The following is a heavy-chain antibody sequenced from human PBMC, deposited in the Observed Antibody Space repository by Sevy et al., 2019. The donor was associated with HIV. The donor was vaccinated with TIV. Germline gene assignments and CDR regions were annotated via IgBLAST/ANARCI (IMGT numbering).Heavy chain of an antibody. CDR3: ARGAMTTVTRGYYYGMDV. CDR1: GYTFTNYG. CDR2: ISAYNGNT. Sequence: ASVKVSCKASGYTFTNYGITWVRQAPGQGLEWMGWISAYNGNTNYAQKLQGRVTMTTDTSTSTAYMELSSLRSEDTAVYYCARGAMTTVTRGYYYGMDVWGQGTTVTVSS. V-gene: IGHV1-18*01. J-gene: IGHJ6*02. D-gene: IGHD4-4*01.